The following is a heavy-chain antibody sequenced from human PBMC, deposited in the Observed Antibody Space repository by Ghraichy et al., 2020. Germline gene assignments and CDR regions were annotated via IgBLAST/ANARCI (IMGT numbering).Heavy chain of an antibody. D-gene: IGHD1-7*01. CDR3: ARVGDWNYDEGYFDY. CDR1: GFTFSSYW. J-gene: IGHJ4*02. CDR2: IKQDGSEK. Sequence: GGSLRLSCAASGFTFSSYWMSWVRQAPGKGVEWVANIKQDGSEKYYVDSVKGRFTISRDNAKNSLYLQMNSLRAEDTAVYYCARVGDWNYDEGYFDYWGQGTLVTVSS. V-gene: IGHV3-7*03.